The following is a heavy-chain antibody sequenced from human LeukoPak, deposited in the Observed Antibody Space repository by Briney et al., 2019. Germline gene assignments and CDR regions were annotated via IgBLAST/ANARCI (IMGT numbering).Heavy chain of an antibody. Sequence: GASVKVSCKASGYTFTGYYMHWVRQAPGQELEWMGWINPNSGGTNYAQKFQGRVTMTRDTSISTAYMELSRLRSDDTAVYYCARAGYDILTGPPDYFDYWGQGTLVTVSS. V-gene: IGHV1-2*02. CDR1: GYTFTGYY. J-gene: IGHJ4*02. D-gene: IGHD3-9*01. CDR2: INPNSGGT. CDR3: ARAGYDILTGPPDYFDY.